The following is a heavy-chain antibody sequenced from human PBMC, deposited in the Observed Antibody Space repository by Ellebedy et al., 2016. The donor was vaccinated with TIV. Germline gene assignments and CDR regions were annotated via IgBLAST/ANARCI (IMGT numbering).Heavy chain of an antibody. J-gene: IGHJ3*02. CDR3: ARDKGATAFDI. CDR2: IYSNGNT. Sequence: MPSETLSLTCTTSGGSISGYYGRWIPQPPGKGLEWTGNIYSNGNTNYNPSLKSRVTVLVDTSKNQFSLKLRSVTAADTDLYYCARDKGATAFDIWGQGTMVTVSS. V-gene: IGHV4-4*08. CDR1: GGSISGYY. D-gene: IGHD1-26*01.